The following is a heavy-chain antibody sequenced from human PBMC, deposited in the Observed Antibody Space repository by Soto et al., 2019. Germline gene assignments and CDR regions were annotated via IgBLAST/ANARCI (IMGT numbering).Heavy chain of an antibody. CDR3: ARDRTVEAFDI. Sequence: QVQLQQWGAGLLKPSETLSLTCAVYGGSFSGYYWSWIRQPPGKGLEWIGEINHSGSTNYNPSLKSRVTISVDTSKHQFSLKLSSVTAADTAVYYCARDRTVEAFDIWGQGTMVTVSS. V-gene: IGHV4-34*01. J-gene: IGHJ3*02. D-gene: IGHD1-26*01. CDR1: GGSFSGYY. CDR2: INHSGST.